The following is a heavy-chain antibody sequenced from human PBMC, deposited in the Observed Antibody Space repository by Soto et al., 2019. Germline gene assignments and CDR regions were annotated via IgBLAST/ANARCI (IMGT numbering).Heavy chain of an antibody. CDR3: ARPTYYYDSSGPPAY. Sequence: SETLALTCTVTGGSISSGGYDWSWIRQHPGKGLEWIGYIYYSGSTNYNPSLKSRVTISVDTSKNQFSLKLSSVTAEDTAVYYCARPTYYYDSSGPPAYWGQGTLVTVSS. D-gene: IGHD3-22*01. CDR1: GGSISSGGYD. V-gene: IGHV4-61*08. J-gene: IGHJ4*02. CDR2: IYYSGST.